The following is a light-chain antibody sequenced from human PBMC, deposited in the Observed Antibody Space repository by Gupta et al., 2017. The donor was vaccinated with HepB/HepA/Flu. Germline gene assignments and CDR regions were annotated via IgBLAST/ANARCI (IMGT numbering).Light chain of an antibody. CDR1: SSNIGKNY. Sequence: QSVLTQPPSVSAAPGQKVTISCPGSSSNIGKNYVSWYQQLPGTAPKLLIYEDNKRPSGVPDRFPGPKSGTSATLGITGLQTGDEADYYCGAWDSTYYWVFGGGTKLTVL. V-gene: IGLV1-51*02. J-gene: IGLJ3*02. CDR2: EDN. CDR3: GAWDSTYYWV.